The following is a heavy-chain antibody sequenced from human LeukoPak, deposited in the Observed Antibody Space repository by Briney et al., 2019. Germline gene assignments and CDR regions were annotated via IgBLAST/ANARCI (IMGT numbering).Heavy chain of an antibody. CDR1: GGTFSSYA. Sequence: ASVKVSCKASGGTFSSYAISWVRQAPGQGLEWMGWISAYNGNTNYAQKLQGRVTMTTDTSTSTAYMELRSLRSDDTAVYYCARWFGYYDSSGFDYWGQGTLVTVSS. J-gene: IGHJ4*02. V-gene: IGHV1-18*01. CDR3: ARWFGYYDSSGFDY. CDR2: ISAYNGNT. D-gene: IGHD3-22*01.